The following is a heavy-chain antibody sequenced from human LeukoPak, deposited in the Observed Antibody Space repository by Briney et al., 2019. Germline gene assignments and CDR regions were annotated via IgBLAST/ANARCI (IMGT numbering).Heavy chain of an antibody. Sequence: GGSLRLSCAASGFTFSSYAMSWVRQAPGKGLEWVSAISGSGGSTYYVDSVKGRFTISRDNSKNTLYLQMNSLRAEDTAVYCCAKHYDILTGWFDPWGQGTLVTVSS. CDR1: GFTFSSYA. V-gene: IGHV3-23*01. J-gene: IGHJ5*02. D-gene: IGHD3-9*01. CDR3: AKHYDILTGWFDP. CDR2: ISGSGGST.